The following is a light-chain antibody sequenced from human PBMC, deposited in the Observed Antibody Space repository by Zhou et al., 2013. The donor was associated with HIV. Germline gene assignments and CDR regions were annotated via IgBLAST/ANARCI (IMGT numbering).Light chain of an antibody. V-gene: IGKV3-15*01. J-gene: IGKJ1*01. Sequence: EVVMTQSPATLSVSPGERATLSCRASQSVDKNLAWYQHKPGQAPSLLIFGASTRATGIPDRFSGTGSGTEFTLTISGLHSEDFAFYYCQQYNEWPRTFGQGTKVDIE. CDR3: QQYNEWPRT. CDR2: GAS. CDR1: QSVDKN.